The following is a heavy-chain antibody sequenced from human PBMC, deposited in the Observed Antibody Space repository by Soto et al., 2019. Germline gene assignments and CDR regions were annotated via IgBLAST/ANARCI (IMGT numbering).Heavy chain of an antibody. CDR1: GGSISSGCYY. CDR3: ARAPSTGGDAFDI. V-gene: IGHV4-31*03. Sequence: SETLSLTCPVSGGSISSGCYYWSWIRQHPGKGLEWIGYIYYSGSTYYNPSLKSRVTISVDTSKNQFSLKLSSVTAADTAVYYCARAPSTGGDAFDIWGQGTMVTVSS. CDR2: IYYSGST. J-gene: IGHJ3*02.